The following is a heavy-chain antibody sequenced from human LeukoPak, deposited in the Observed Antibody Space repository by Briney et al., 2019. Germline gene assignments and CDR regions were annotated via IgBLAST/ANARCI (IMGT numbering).Heavy chain of an antibody. J-gene: IGHJ4*02. CDR2: ISVYNSNT. D-gene: IGHD3-16*01. Sequence: ASVKVSCKASGYSFTNYDISWVRQAPGQGLEWMGWISVYNSNTNYAQKFQGRVTMTTDTSTSTAYMELRSLRSEDTAVYYCARAPAPYDYVWEREGPLDYWGQGTLVTVSS. V-gene: IGHV1-18*01. CDR1: GYSFTNYD. CDR3: ARAPAPYDYVWEREGPLDY.